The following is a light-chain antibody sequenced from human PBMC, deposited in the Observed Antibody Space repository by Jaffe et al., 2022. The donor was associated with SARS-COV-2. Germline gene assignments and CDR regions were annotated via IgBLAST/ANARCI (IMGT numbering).Light chain of an antibody. J-gene: IGLJ3*02. CDR1: SSDVGAYKY. CDR2: EVS. Sequence: QSALTQPASVSGSPGQSIAISCTGTSSDVGAYKYVSWYQQHPGKAPKLMIYEVSNRPSGVPDRFSGSKSGNTASLTISGLQPEDEADYYCSSYTTSITWVFGGGTKLTVL. CDR3: SSYTTSITWV. V-gene: IGLV2-14*01.